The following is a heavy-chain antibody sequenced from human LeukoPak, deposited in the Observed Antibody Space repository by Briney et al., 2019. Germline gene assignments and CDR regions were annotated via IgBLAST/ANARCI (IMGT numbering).Heavy chain of an antibody. Sequence: PGGSLRLSCAASGFTFSSYGMHWVRQAPGKGLEWVAVISYDGSNKYYADSVKGRFTISRDNSKNTLYLQMNSLRAEDTAVYYCAKEGWGYSCDYWGQGTLVTVSS. CDR3: AKEGWGYSCDY. V-gene: IGHV3-30*18. CDR2: ISYDGSNK. J-gene: IGHJ4*02. D-gene: IGHD5-18*01. CDR1: GFTFSSYG.